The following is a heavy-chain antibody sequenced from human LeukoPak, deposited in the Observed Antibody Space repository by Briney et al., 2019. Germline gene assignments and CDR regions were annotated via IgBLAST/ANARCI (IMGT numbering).Heavy chain of an antibody. Sequence: SETLSLTCAVSGYSISSGYYWSWIRQPPGKGLEWIGYIYYSGSTYYNPSLKSRVTISVDTSKNQFSLKLSSVTAADTAVYYCARGIVVVPAAIPTTDYWGQGTLVTVSS. V-gene: IGHV4-30-4*08. CDR1: GYSISSGYY. J-gene: IGHJ4*02. CDR3: ARGIVVVPAAIPTTDY. CDR2: IYYSGST. D-gene: IGHD2-2*02.